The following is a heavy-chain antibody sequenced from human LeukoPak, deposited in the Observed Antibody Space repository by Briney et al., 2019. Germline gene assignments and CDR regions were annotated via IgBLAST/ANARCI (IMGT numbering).Heavy chain of an antibody. CDR3: TRRAGAYSHPYDY. CDR2: IKQDGSEK. V-gene: IGHV3-7*03. Sequence: GGSLRPSCAASGFTFSSYWMSWVRQAPGKGLEWVANIKQDGSEKYYVDSVKGRFTISRDNSKNTLYLQMNSLRAEDTAVYYCTRRAGAYSHPYDYWGQGTLVTVSS. D-gene: IGHD4/OR15-4a*01. J-gene: IGHJ4*02. CDR1: GFTFSSYW.